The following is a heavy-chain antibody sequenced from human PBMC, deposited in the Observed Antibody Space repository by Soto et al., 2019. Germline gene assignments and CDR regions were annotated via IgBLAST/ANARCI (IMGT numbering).Heavy chain of an antibody. V-gene: IGHV4-30-2*01. CDR1: GGSISSGGFS. Sequence: QLQLQESGSGLVKPSQTLSLTCAISGGSISSGGFSWSWIRQPPGRGLEWIGSIYHSGSTYSNPSLKSRVSISPDTSKNQFSLKLSSVTAADTAVYYCARALYYYDSSGYFRNDAFDFWGQGTMVTVSS. CDR2: IYHSGST. CDR3: ARALYYYDSSGYFRNDAFDF. D-gene: IGHD3-22*01. J-gene: IGHJ3*01.